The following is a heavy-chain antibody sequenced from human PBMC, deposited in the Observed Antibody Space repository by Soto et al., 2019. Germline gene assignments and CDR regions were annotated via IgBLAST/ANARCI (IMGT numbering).Heavy chain of an antibody. V-gene: IGHV1-8*02. CDR3: ARGYSSGWSDAFDI. D-gene: IGHD6-19*01. CDR1: GYTFTSYY. CDR2: MNPNSGNT. J-gene: IGHJ3*02. Sequence: ASVKVSCKASGYTFTSYYMHWVRQATGQGLEWMGWMNPNSGNTGYAQKFQGRVTMTRNTSISTAYMELSSLRSEDTAVYYCARGYSSGWSDAFDIWGQGTMVTVSS.